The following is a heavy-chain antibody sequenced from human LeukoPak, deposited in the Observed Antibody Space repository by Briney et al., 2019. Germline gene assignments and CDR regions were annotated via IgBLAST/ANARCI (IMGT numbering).Heavy chain of an antibody. CDR1: GGSFTGFY. D-gene: IGHD2-2*01. CDR2: INHNGGT. Sequence: SETLPLTCAVHGGSFTGFYWGWIPQCPGKGLEWIGEINHNGGTNYNPSLKSRVTISLDTSTNHFSLKMTSLSAADTAFYYCVRGGSTSWLDSWGQGTLVTVSS. J-gene: IGHJ4*02. V-gene: IGHV4-34*01. CDR3: VRGGSTSWLDS.